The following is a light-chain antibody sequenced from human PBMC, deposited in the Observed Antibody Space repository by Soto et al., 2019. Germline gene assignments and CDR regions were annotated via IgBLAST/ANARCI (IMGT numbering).Light chain of an antibody. CDR1: SSNIGAGYD. Sequence: QSALTQAPSVTGAPGQRVTISCTGSSSNIGAGYDVHWYQQLPGTAPKLLISGNSNRPSGVPDRFSGSKSGTSASLAITGLQAEDEADYYCQSYDGSLSGRGYVFGTGTKVTVL. CDR2: GNS. J-gene: IGLJ1*01. V-gene: IGLV1-40*01. CDR3: QSYDGSLSGRGYV.